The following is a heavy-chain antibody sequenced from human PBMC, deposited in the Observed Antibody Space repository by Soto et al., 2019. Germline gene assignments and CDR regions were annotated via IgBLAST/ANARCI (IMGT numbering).Heavy chain of an antibody. CDR1: GFPFSAYY. D-gene: IGHD3-10*01. J-gene: IGHJ4*02. CDR2: ISGSSDYT. Sequence: QVQLVESGGGLVKPGGSLRLSCATSGFPFSAYYMSWIRQAPGKELEWLSYISGSSDYTNSADSVKGRFTISRDNAKNSLFLQMNRLRADDTAVYYCARDLGSSSTNYFDSWGQGTLVTVSS. CDR3: ARDLGSSSTNYFDS. V-gene: IGHV3-11*06.